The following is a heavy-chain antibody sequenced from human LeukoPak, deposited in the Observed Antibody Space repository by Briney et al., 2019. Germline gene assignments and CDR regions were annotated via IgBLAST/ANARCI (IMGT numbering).Heavy chain of an antibody. D-gene: IGHD2/OR15-2a*01. CDR3: ARHTYYAPFDP. J-gene: IGHJ5*02. CDR2: IRGDRTNP. V-gene: IGHV3-74*01. CDR1: GFALHTYW. Sequence: GWSLRLSCAASGFALHTYWMHWLGQVPGKGLVWVSRIRGDRTNPIYAHSVKGRFTISRDNAKNTLCLQMTTLRAEDTAVYYCARHTYYAPFDPWGQGTLVTVSS.